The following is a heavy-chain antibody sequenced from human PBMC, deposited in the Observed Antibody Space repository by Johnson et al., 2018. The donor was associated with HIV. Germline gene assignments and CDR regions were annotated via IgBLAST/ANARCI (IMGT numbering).Heavy chain of an antibody. CDR1: GFTFSSYA. D-gene: IGHD6-13*01. J-gene: IGHJ3*02. CDR3: ARGGEYSSSLYAFDI. V-gene: IGHV3-30-3*01. CDR2: ISYDGSNK. Sequence: QELLVESGGGVVQPGRSLRLSCAVSGFTFSSYAMHWVRQAPGKGLEWVAVISYDGSNKYYADSVKGRFTISRDNSKNTLYLQMNSLRAEDTAVYYCARGGEYSSSLYAFDIWGQGTMLTVSS.